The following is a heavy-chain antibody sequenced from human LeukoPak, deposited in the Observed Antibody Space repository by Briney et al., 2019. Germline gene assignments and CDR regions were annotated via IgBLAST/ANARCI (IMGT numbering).Heavy chain of an antibody. D-gene: IGHD3-22*01. Sequence: SETLSLTCAVYGGSFSGYYWSWIRQPPGKGLEWIGEINHSGSTNYNPSLKSRVTISVDTAKNQFSLKLSSVTAADTAVNYCARGYYYDSSGYYLNYFDYWGQGTLVTVSS. CDR1: GGSFSGYY. J-gene: IGHJ4*02. V-gene: IGHV4-34*01. CDR3: ARGYYYDSSGYYLNYFDY. CDR2: INHSGST.